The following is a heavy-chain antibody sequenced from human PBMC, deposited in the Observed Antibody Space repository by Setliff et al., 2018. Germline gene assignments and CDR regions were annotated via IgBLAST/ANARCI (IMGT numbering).Heavy chain of an antibody. V-gene: IGHV4-30-4*08. D-gene: IGHD3-22*01. CDR2: IYSSGST. CDR1: GGSISSGDYY. CDR3: ARESRYYYDNLGTLDY. J-gene: IGHJ4*02. Sequence: SETLSLTCTVSGGSISSGDYYWSWLRQPPGEGLEWIGYIYSSGSTYYNPSLKSRVSISVATSKNQFSLKLSSVAAADTAVYYCARESRYYYDNLGTLDYWGQGTLVTVSS.